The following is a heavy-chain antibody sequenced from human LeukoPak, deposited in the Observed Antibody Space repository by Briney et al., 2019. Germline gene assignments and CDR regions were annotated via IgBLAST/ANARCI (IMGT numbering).Heavy chain of an antibody. V-gene: IGHV4-4*02. J-gene: IGHJ4*02. Sequence: TTSETLSLTCAVSGASISISNWWGWVRQPPGKGLEWIGEFFHTGITNYNPSLKNRVTISVDKSKNQFSLTLSSVTAADTAVYYCASVDGNSVFGVVGHFWGQGALVIVSS. D-gene: IGHD3-3*01. CDR2: FFHTGIT. CDR3: ASVDGNSVFGVVGHF. CDR1: GASISISNW.